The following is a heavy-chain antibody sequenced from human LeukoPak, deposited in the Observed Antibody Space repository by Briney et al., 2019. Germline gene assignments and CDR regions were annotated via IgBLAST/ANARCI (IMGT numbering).Heavy chain of an antibody. V-gene: IGHV3-9*01. Sequence: GRSLRLSCAASGFTFDDYAMHWVRQAPGKGLEWVSGISWNSGSVGYVDSVKDRFTISRDNAKNSLYLQMNSLRAEDTAVYYCAELGITMIGGVWGKGTTVTISS. J-gene: IGHJ6*04. CDR1: GFTFDDYA. CDR3: AELGITMIGGV. CDR2: ISWNSGSV. D-gene: IGHD3-10*02.